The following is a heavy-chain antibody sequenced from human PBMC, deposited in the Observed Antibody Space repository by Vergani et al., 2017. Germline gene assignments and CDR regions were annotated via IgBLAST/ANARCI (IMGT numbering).Heavy chain of an antibody. CDR1: GGSISSSSYY. Sequence: QLQLQESGPGLVKPSETLSLTCTVSGGSISSSSYYWGWIRQPXGKGLEWIGSIYYSGSTYYNPSLKSRVTISVDTSKNQFSLKLSSVTAADTAVYYCARSPYYYDSSGYHRTKNWFDPWGQGTLVTVSS. CDR3: ARSPYYYDSSGYHRTKNWFDP. CDR2: IYYSGST. J-gene: IGHJ5*02. D-gene: IGHD3-22*01. V-gene: IGHV4-39*07.